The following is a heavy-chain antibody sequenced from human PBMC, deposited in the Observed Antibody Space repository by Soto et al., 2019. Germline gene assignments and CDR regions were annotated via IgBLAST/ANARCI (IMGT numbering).Heavy chain of an antibody. CDR2: IKSKTDGGTT. V-gene: IGHV3-15*01. CDR1: GFTFSNAW. J-gene: IGHJ6*03. CDR3: TTDLGTTVTTNPYYYYYMDV. Sequence: GGSLRLSCAASGFTFSNAWMSWVRQAPGKGLEWVGRIKSKTDGGTTDYAAPVKGRFTISRDDSKNTLYLQMNSLKTEDTAVYYCTTDLGTTVTTNPYYYYYMDVWGKGTTVTVSS. D-gene: IGHD4-17*01.